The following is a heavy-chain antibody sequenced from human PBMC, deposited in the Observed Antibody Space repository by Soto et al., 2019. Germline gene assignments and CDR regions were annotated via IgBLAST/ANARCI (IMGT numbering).Heavy chain of an antibody. V-gene: IGHV3-33*06. D-gene: IGHD3-16*01. CDR1: GFTFSTYA. CDR2: IWYDGSDK. Sequence: QVQLVESGGGVVQPGRSLRLSCTASGFTFSTYAMHWVRQAPGKGLEWVAVIWYDGSDKYYADSVKGRFTISRDNSKNTLYLQMNSLRTADTALYYCANALRGGNFDSWGQGTLVTVSS. J-gene: IGHJ4*02. CDR3: ANALRGGNFDS.